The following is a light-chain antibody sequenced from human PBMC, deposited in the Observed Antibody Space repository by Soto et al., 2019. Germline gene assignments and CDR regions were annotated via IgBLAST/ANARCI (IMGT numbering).Light chain of an antibody. Sequence: QSALTQPASVSGSPGQSITISCTGTSSDVGGYNYVSWYQQHPGKAPKLMIYEVSNRPSGVPNRFSGSKSANSASLTISGLQADDEADYYYSSYTSSNTWVFGGGTKLTVL. CDR1: SSDVGGYNY. CDR2: EVS. J-gene: IGLJ3*02. CDR3: SSYTSSNTWV. V-gene: IGLV2-14*01.